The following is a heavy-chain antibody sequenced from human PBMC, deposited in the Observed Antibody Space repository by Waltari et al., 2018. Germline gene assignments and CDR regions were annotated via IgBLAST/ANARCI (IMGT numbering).Heavy chain of an antibody. Sequence: EVQRLESGGGLVQPAVSLRLSCAATGFTFCSYAMSRVRQAPGKWVEGFSGISGSGGSTYYADSVKGRFTISRDNSKNTLYLQMTSLRAEDTAVYYCAKGRVGIDYWGQGTLVTVSS. CDR2: ISGSGGST. CDR3: AKGRVGIDY. J-gene: IGHJ4*02. D-gene: IGHD2-15*01. V-gene: IGHV3-23*01. CDR1: GFTFCSYA.